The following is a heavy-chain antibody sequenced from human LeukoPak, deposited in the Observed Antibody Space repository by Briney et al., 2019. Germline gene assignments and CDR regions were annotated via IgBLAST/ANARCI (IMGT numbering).Heavy chain of an antibody. CDR3: ARAFLQQLVPGNSFDP. D-gene: IGHD6-13*01. Sequence: GGSLRLSCAASGFTFSSYAMHWVRQAPGKGLEWVAVISYDGSNKYYADSVKGRFTISRDNSKNMLYLQMNSLRAEDTAVYYCARAFLQQLVPGNSFDPWGQGTLVTVSS. CDR1: GFTFSSYA. J-gene: IGHJ5*02. V-gene: IGHV3-30-3*01. CDR2: ISYDGSNK.